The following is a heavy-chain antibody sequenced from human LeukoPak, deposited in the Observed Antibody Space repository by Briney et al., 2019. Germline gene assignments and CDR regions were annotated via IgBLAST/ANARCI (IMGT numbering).Heavy chain of an antibody. CDR2: IWYDGSNK. J-gene: IGHJ4*02. V-gene: IGHV3-33*01. CDR3: VRGFRSADY. CDR1: GFTFSSYG. Sequence: GGSLRLSCAASGFTFSSYGMHWVRQAPGKGLEWVAVIWYDGSNKYYADSVKGRFTISRDNSKNTLYLQMNGLREEDTAVYYCVRGFRSADYWGQGTLVTVSS.